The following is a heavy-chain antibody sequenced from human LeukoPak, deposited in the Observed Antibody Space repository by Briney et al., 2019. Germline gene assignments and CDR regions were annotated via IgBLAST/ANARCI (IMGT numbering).Heavy chain of an antibody. Sequence: ASVKVSCKASGYTVTGYYMHWVRQAPGQGLEWMGWINPNSGGTNYAQKFQGRVTMTRDTSISTAYMELSRLRSDDTAVYYCARERVMVRGVRYIHFDYWGQGTLVTVSS. V-gene: IGHV1-2*02. D-gene: IGHD3-10*01. CDR1: GYTVTGYY. CDR2: INPNSGGT. J-gene: IGHJ4*02. CDR3: ARERVMVRGVRYIHFDY.